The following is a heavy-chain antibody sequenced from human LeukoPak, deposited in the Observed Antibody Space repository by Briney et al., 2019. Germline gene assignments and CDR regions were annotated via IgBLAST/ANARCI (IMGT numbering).Heavy chain of an antibody. V-gene: IGHV3-53*01. CDR2: IYGGGLT. Sequence: GGSLRLFCAASGLTVSSNYMSWVRQAPGEGLEWVSIIYGGGLTFYADSVKGRFTISRDTSKNTLYLQMNSLRAEDTAVYYCAKDQPGIAVAGFDYWGQGTLVTVSS. D-gene: IGHD6-19*01. CDR1: GLTVSSNY. J-gene: IGHJ4*02. CDR3: AKDQPGIAVAGFDY.